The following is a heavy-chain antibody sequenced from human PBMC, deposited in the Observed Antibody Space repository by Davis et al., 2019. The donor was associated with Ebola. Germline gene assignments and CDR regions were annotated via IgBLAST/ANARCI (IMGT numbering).Heavy chain of an antibody. CDR1: GYTFTGYY. V-gene: IGHV1-2*06. J-gene: IGHJ3*02. Sequence: AASVKVSCKASGYTFTGYYMHWVRQAPGQGLEWMGRINPNSGGTNYAQKFQGRVTMTRDTSISTAYMELSSLRSEDTAVYYCARVGVAGAFDIWGQGTMVTVSS. CDR3: ARVGVAGAFDI. D-gene: IGHD2-15*01. CDR2: INPNSGGT.